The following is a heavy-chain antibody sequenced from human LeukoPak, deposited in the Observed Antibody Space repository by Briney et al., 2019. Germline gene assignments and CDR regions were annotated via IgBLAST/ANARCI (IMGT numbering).Heavy chain of an antibody. V-gene: IGHV3-21*01. CDR1: GFTFSTYN. Sequence: GGSLRLSCAASGFTFSTYNMNWVRQAPGKGLEWVSSITCTSSYMYYADSVKGRFTISRDNAQNSLYLHMSSLRAEDTAVYYCARDPYSGGYGDDYYYYMDVWGKGTTVTISS. CDR2: ITCTSSYM. D-gene: IGHD1-26*01. CDR3: ARDPYSGGYGDDYYYYMDV. J-gene: IGHJ6*03.